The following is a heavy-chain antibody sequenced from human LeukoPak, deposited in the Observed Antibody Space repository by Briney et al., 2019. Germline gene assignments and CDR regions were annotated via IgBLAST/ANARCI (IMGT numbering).Heavy chain of an antibody. Sequence: SETLSLTCAVYGGSFSGYYWSWIRQPPGKGLEWIGEINHSGSTNYNPSLKSRVTISVDTSKNQFPLKLSSVTAADTAVYYCARAIGSGSRHSTFDYWGQGTLVTVSS. V-gene: IGHV4-34*01. CDR2: INHSGST. CDR1: GGSFSGYY. J-gene: IGHJ4*02. CDR3: ARAIGSGSRHSTFDY. D-gene: IGHD3-10*01.